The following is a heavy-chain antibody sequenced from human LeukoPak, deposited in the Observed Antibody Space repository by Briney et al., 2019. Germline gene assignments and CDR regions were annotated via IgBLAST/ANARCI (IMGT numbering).Heavy chain of an antibody. J-gene: IGHJ4*02. CDR3: AKNRHSDTTLDY. D-gene: IGHD5-18*01. Sequence: PGGSLRLSCAASGFTFSNAWMHWVRQAPGKGLEWVAVISYDGSNKYYADSVKGRFTISRDSSKMLYLQMNSLRVEDTAVYYCAKNRHSDTTLDYWGQGTLVTVSS. CDR2: ISYDGSNK. V-gene: IGHV3-30*18. CDR1: GFTFSNAW.